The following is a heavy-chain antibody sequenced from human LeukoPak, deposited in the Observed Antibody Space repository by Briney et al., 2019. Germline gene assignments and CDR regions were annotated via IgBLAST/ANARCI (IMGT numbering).Heavy chain of an antibody. CDR1: GFTFSTYT. V-gene: IGHV3-21*01. D-gene: IGHD2-15*01. J-gene: IGHJ4*02. CDR2: ISSRSSYI. Sequence: GGSLRLSCAASGFTFSTYTMNWVRQAPGKGLEWVSSISSRSSYIYYADSVKGRFTISRDNAKNTLYLQMNSLRAEDTAVYYCARGGVVAATPAWGQGTLVTVSS. CDR3: ARGGVVAATPA.